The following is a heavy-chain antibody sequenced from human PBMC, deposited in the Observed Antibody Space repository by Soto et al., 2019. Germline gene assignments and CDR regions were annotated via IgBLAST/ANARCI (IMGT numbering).Heavy chain of an antibody. V-gene: IGHV4-59*01. D-gene: IGHD2-15*01. J-gene: IGHJ4*02. CDR1: GGSISSYY. Sequence: QVQLQESGPGLVKPSETLSLTCTVSGGSISSYYWSWIRQPPGKGLEWLGYIYYSGSTTYNPSLKSRVTLSVDTSKNQFSLKLSSVTAADTAVYSFARAYGGNCFDYWGQGTLGTVSS. CDR3: ARAYGGNCFDY. CDR2: IYYSGST.